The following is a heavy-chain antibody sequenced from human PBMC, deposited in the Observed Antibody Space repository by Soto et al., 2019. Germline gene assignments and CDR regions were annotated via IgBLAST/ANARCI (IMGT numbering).Heavy chain of an antibody. CDR2: IYYSGST. D-gene: IGHD2-15*01. J-gene: IGHJ3*02. CDR3: ARNRCSGGSCYPNRDAFDI. V-gene: IGHV4-31*03. Sequence: SETLSLTCTVSGGSISSGGYYWSWIRQHPGKGLEWIGYIYYSGSTYYNPSLKSRVTISVDTSKNQFSLKLSSVTAADTAVYYCARNRCSGGSCYPNRDAFDIWGQGTMVTVSS. CDR1: GGSISSGGYY.